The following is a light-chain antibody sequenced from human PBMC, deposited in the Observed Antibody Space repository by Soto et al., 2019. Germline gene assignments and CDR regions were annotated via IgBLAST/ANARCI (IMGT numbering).Light chain of an antibody. CDR2: AAS. CDR3: QKYTTAPWA. CDR1: QAINNY. Sequence: DFQMTQSPSSLSASVGDRVIITCRASQAINNYLAWYQQKPGRAPNLLIYAASTLQSGVPSRFSGSGSGTDVTLTISSLQPEDVATYYCQKYTTAPWAFGQGTKVEIK. V-gene: IGKV1-27*01. J-gene: IGKJ1*01.